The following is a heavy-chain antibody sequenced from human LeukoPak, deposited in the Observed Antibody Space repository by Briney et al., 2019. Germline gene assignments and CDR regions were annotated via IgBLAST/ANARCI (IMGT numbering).Heavy chain of an antibody. J-gene: IGHJ4*02. CDR2: IKQDGSEK. V-gene: IGHV3-7*01. D-gene: IGHD3-22*01. Sequence: PGGSLRPSCAASGFTFSSYWMSWVRQAPGKGLEWVANIKQDGSEKYYVDSVKGRFTISRDNAKNSLYLQMNSLRADDPAVYYCARDYEYYYDSSGYYPAFDYWGQGTLVTVSS. CDR3: ARDYEYYYDSSGYYPAFDY. CDR1: GFTFSSYW.